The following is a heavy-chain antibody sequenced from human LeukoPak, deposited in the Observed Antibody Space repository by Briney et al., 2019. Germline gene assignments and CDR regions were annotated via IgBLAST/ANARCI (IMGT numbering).Heavy chain of an antibody. CDR3: AELGITMIGGV. CDR1: GFTFTTYS. Sequence: GGSLRLSCEASGFTFTTYSMTWVRQAPGKGLEWVSYISSSGSTIYYADSVKGRFTISRDNAKNSLYLQMNSLRAEDTAVYYCAELGITMIGGVWGKGTTVTISS. J-gene: IGHJ6*04. D-gene: IGHD3-10*02. CDR2: ISSSGSTI. V-gene: IGHV3-48*04.